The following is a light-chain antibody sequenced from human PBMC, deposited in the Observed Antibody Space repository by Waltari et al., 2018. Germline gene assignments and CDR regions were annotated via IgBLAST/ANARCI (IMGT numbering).Light chain of an antibody. CDR2: PAS. J-gene: IGKJ1*01. V-gene: IGKV1-9*01. CDR1: QGISSY. Sequence: DIQLTQSPSFLSASVGDRVTITCRASQGISSYLAWYQQKPGKAPNLLIYPASTLQSGGPSRFSGSGSGTEFTRTISILQPEDFATYYCQQLNSYPRTFGQGTKVESK. CDR3: QQLNSYPRT.